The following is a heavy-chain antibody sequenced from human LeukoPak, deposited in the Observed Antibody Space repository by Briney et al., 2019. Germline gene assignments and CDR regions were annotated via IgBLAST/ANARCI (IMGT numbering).Heavy chain of an antibody. D-gene: IGHD3-22*01. CDR1: GFTFSSYD. CDR2: IGTAGDT. J-gene: IGHJ4*02. Sequence: QPGGSLRLSCAASGFTFSSYDMHWVRQATGKGLEWVSAIGTAGDTYYPGSVKGRFTISRENAKNSLYLQMNSLRAGDTAVYYCAREIYDSSGKPAGFDYWGQGTLVTVSS. CDR3: AREIYDSSGKPAGFDY. V-gene: IGHV3-13*01.